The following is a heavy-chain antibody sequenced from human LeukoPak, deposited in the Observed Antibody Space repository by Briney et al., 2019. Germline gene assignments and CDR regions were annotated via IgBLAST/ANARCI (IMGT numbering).Heavy chain of an antibody. Sequence: SETLSLTCTVSGGSISGYCWTWIRQPPGKGLEWIGYICSSGGPNYNPSLKSRVTMSVGTSNNQFSLKLNSVTAADAAMYYCARHGGGYSFDYWGQGTLVTVSS. CDR1: GGSISGYC. V-gene: IGHV4-59*08. D-gene: IGHD5-24*01. J-gene: IGHJ4*02. CDR2: ICSSGGP. CDR3: ARHGGGYSFDY.